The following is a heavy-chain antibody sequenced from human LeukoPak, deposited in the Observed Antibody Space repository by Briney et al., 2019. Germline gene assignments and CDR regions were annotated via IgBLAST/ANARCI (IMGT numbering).Heavy chain of an antibody. V-gene: IGHV4-39*07. CDR2: IYYSGST. D-gene: IGHD1-7*01. CDR1: GGSISSSSYY. J-gene: IGHJ6*03. Sequence: SETLSLTCTVSGGSISSSSYYWGWIRQPPGKGLEWIGSIYYSGSTYYNPSLKSRVTISVDTSKNQFSLKLSSVTAADTAVYYCARGQPWNYFPHYYYYMDVWGKGTTVTVSS. CDR3: ARGQPWNYFPHYYYYMDV.